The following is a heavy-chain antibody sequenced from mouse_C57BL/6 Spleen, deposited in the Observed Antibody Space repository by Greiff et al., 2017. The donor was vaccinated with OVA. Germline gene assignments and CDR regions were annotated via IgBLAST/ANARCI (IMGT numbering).Heavy chain of an antibody. J-gene: IGHJ2*01. CDR2: IHPNSGSI. Sequence: VQLQQPGAELVKPGASVKLSCKASGYTFTSYWMHWVKQRPGQGLEWIGMIHPNSGSINYNEKFKDKATLTADKSSSTAYMKLSSLTSEDSAVYYCAYYYGSSQGYWGQGTTLTVSS. CDR3: AYYYGSSQGY. D-gene: IGHD1-1*01. CDR1: GYTFTSYW. V-gene: IGHV1-64*01.